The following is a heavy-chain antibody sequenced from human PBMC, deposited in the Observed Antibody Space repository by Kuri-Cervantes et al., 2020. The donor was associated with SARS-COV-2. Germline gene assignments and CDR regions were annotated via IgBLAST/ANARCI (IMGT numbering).Heavy chain of an antibody. D-gene: IGHD2-15*01. CDR3: ARVAATWGAYYFDY. CDR2: ITSSSTYK. V-gene: IGHV3-21*04. J-gene: IGHJ4*02. CDR1: GFSFSSYS. Sequence: GESLKISCAASGFSFSSYSMNWVRQAPGTGLEWVASITSSSTYKNYADSVKGRFTISRDNAENSLYLQMNSLRAEDTAVYYCARVAATWGAYYFDYWGQGTLVTVSS.